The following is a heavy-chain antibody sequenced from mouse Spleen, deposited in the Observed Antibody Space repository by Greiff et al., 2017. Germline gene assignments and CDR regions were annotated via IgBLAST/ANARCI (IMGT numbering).Heavy chain of an antibody. D-gene: IGHD3-3*01. CDR1: GFTFSDYY. CDR2: INYDGSST. J-gene: IGHJ3*01. CDR3: ARERDGFAY. V-gene: IGHV5-16*01. Sequence: EVNVVESEGGLVQPGSSMKLSCTASGFTFSDYYMAWVRQVPEKGLEWVANINYDGSSTYYLDSLKSRFIISRDNAKNILYLQMSSLKSEDTATYYCARERDGFAYWGQGTLVTVSA.